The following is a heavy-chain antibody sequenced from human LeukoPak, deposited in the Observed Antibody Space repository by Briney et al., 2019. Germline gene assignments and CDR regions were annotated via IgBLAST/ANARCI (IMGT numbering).Heavy chain of an antibody. CDR2: IYYSGST. J-gene: IGHJ4*02. CDR1: GGSISSYY. CDR3: TRQAVAPDY. V-gene: IGHV4-59*01. D-gene: IGHD6-19*01. Sequence: PSETLSLTCTVSGGSISSYYWSWIRQPPGKGLEWIGYIYYSGSTNYNPSLKSRVTISVDTSKNQFSLKLNSVTAADTAVYYCTRQAVAPDYWGQGTLVTVSS.